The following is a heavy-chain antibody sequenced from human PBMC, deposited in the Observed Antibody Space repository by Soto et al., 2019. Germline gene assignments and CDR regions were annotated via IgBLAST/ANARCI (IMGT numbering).Heavy chain of an antibody. Sequence: SQTLSLTCAISGDSVSSNSAAWNWIRQSPSRGLEWLGRTYYRSKWYNDYAVSVKSRITINPDTSKNQFSLQLNSVTPEDTAVYYCAREDRQWLVRGSGYYYGMDLWGQGTTVTVSS. CDR3: AREDRQWLVRGSGYYYGMDL. CDR2: TYYRSKWYN. J-gene: IGHJ6*02. CDR1: GDSVSSNSAA. D-gene: IGHD6-19*01. V-gene: IGHV6-1*01.